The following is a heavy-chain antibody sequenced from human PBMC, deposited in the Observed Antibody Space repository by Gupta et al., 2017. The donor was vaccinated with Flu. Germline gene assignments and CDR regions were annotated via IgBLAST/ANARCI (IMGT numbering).Heavy chain of an antibody. CDR3: ARHPSGYYTGWDFDL. Sequence: QLQLQESGPGLVKPSETLSLTCTVSGGTISIPNYYWSWVRQVPGQRLEWIGSIYYGGTAYYNPSLKTRVTMSVDRSNDQFSLKLTSATAADTALYYCARHPSGYYTGWDFDLWGQGTLVTVSS. CDR1: GGTISIPNYY. J-gene: IGHJ4*02. D-gene: IGHD2-8*02. CDR2: IYYGGTA. V-gene: IGHV4-39*01.